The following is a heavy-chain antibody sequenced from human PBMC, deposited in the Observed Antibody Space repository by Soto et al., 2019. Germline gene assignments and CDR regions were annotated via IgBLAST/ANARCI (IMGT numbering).Heavy chain of an antibody. V-gene: IGHV1-18*01. CDR1: GYTFTTYG. CDR3: AREPNYFDY. J-gene: IGHJ4*02. CDR2: ISAHNGDK. Sequence: QVQLGQSGAEVKKPGASVKVSCKASGYTFTTYGISWGRQAPGQGLEWMGWISAHNGDKKYAQKIQGRVTMTTDTSKSTAYMELRSLRSDDTAVYCCAREPNYFDYWGQGTLVTVSS.